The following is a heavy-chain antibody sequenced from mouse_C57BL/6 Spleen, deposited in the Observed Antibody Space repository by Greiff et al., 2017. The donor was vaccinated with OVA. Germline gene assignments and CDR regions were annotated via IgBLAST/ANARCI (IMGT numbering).Heavy chain of an antibody. J-gene: IGHJ2*01. CDR1: GYAFSSSW. D-gene: IGHD2-3*01. CDR2: IYPGDGDT. Sequence: VQLQQSGPELVKPGASVKISCKASGYAFSSSWMNWVKQRPGKGLEWIGRIYPGDGDTNYNGKFKGKATLTADKSSSTAYMQLSSLTSEDSAVYFCARDGYFDYWGQGTTRTVSS. V-gene: IGHV1-82*01. CDR3: ARDGYFDY.